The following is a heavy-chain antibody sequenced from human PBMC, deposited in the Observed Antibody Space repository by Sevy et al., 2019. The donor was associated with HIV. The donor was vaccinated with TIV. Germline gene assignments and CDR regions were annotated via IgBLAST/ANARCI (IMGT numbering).Heavy chain of an antibody. J-gene: IGHJ6*02. V-gene: IGHV3-30*04. CDR3: ARDKVHYDFWSGYYYYYYGMDV. CDR2: ISYDGSNK. Sequence: GGSLRLSCAASGFTFSSYAMHWVRQAPGKGLEWVAVISYDGSNKYYADSVKGRFTISRDNSKNTLFLQMNSLRAEETAVYYCARDKVHYDFWSGYYYYYYGMDVWGQGTTVTVSS. CDR1: GFTFSSYA. D-gene: IGHD3-3*01.